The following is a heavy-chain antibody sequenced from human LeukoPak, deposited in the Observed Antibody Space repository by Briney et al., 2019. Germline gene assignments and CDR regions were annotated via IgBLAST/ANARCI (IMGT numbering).Heavy chain of an antibody. CDR1: GFTFSGSW. D-gene: IGHD3-10*01. Sequence: GGSLRLSCVASGFTFSGSWMHWVRQAPGKGLVWVSRISSDGSATTYADSVKGRFTIYRDNAKNTLYLQMNSLRAEDTAVYYCARDLGGSGTYSDYWGQETLVTVSS. J-gene: IGHJ4*02. V-gene: IGHV3-74*01. CDR3: ARDLGGSGTYSDY. CDR2: ISSDGSAT.